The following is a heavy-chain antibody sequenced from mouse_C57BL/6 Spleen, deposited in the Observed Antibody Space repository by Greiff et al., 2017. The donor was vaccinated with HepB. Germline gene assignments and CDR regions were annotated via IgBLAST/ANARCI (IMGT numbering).Heavy chain of an antibody. D-gene: IGHD2-3*01. CDR2: IYPRSGNT. CDR3: ARSSDGYYFDY. Sequence: VQLQQSGAELARPGASVKLSCKASGYTFTSYGISWVKQRTGQGLEWIGEIYPRSGNTYYNEKFKGKATLTADKSSSTAYMELLSLTSEDSAVYFCARSSDGYYFDYWGQGTTLTVSS. J-gene: IGHJ2*01. V-gene: IGHV1-81*01. CDR1: GYTFTSYG.